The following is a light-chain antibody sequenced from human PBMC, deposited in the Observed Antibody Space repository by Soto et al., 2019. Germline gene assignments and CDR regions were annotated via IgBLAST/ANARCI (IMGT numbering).Light chain of an antibody. Sequence: QSVLTQPPSVSGAPGQRVTISCTGSSSNIGAGYDVHWYQQLPGTAPKLLIYGNGNRPSGVPDRFSGSKPGTSASLAITGLQAEDEADYYCQSYDSSLSGSEVFGTGTKATVL. CDR1: SSNIGAGYD. CDR2: GNG. V-gene: IGLV1-40*01. J-gene: IGLJ1*01. CDR3: QSYDSSLSGSEV.